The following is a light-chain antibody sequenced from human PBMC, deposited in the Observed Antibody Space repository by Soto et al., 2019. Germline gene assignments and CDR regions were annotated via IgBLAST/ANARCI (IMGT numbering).Light chain of an antibody. J-gene: IGKJ4*01. Sequence: EIVLTQSPGTLSFPPGVPATPPGKPSQTGPPSLSWYQQKPGQPPRLLIYAETFRATGIPDRFSGSGSGTDFTLTINRLEPEDFAVYYCQRSGGSVSFGGGTKVE. CDR2: AET. V-gene: IGKV3-20*01. CDR3: QRSGGSVS. CDR1: QTGPPS.